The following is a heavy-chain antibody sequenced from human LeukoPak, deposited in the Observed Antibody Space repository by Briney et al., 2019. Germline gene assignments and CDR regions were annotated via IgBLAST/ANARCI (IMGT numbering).Heavy chain of an antibody. CDR1: GGSISSYY. Sequence: PSETLSLTCTVSGGSISSYYWSWIRQPLGKGLEWIGYIYYSGSTNYNPSLKSRVTISVDTSKNQFSLKLSSVTAADTAVYYCARGGYSGYDWVDYYGMDVWGQGTTVTVSS. V-gene: IGHV4-59*01. CDR3: ARGGYSGYDWVDYYGMDV. D-gene: IGHD5-12*01. CDR2: IYYSGST. J-gene: IGHJ6*02.